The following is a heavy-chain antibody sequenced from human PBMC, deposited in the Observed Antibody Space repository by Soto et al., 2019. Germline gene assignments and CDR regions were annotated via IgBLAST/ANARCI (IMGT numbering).Heavy chain of an antibody. CDR1: GYTFTSYY. D-gene: IGHD6-19*01. V-gene: IGHV1-46*01. CDR2: INPSGGST. CDR3: ARVLLPGIAVADY. Sequence: ASVKVSCKASGYTFTSYYMHWVRQAPGQGLEWMGIINPSGGSTSYAQKLQGRVTMTRDTSTSTVYMELSSLRSGDTAVYYCARVLLPGIAVADYWGQGTLVTVSS. J-gene: IGHJ4*02.